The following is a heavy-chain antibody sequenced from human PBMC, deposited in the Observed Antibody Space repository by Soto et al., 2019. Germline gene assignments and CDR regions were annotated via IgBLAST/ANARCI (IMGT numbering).Heavy chain of an antibody. CDR1: GVTFSSFA. D-gene: IGHD3-3*01. V-gene: IGHV3-23*01. CDR2: ISGSGGST. J-gene: IGHJ4*02. Sequence: GGSLRLSSVASGVTFSSFAMSGVRQAPWKGLEWVSTISGSGGSTYYADSVKGRLTISRDNSKNTLSLHINSLRAEDTAVYYCAKAETYDFWSGLHFDYWGQGTLVTVYS. CDR3: AKAETYDFWSGLHFDY.